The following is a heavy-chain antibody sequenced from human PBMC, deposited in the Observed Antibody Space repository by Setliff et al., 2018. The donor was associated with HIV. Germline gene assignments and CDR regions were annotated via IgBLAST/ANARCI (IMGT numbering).Heavy chain of an antibody. CDR2: INPKSGVA. CDR1: GYTFTDFY. V-gene: IGHV1-2*06. J-gene: IGHJ4*02. Sequence: ASVKVSCKTSGYTFTDFYIHWMRQAPGQGLEWMGRINPKSGVADYLKKFQGRVTMTRDTSINTAYMEFSSLRSDDTAVYYCARDRGEDYYDSSGYYLVDYWGQGTLVTVSS. D-gene: IGHD3-22*01. CDR3: ARDRGEDYYDSSGYYLVDY.